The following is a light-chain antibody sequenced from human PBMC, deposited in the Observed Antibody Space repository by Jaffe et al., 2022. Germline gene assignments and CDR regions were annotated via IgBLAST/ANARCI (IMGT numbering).Light chain of an antibody. J-gene: IGLJ3*02. V-gene: IGLV2-11*01. CDR2: YVS. CDR1: GSDVGIFDF. CDR3: SSHVGNFIWV. Sequence: SALTQPRSVSGSPGQSVTISCTGTGSDVGIFDFVSWYQHPPGKAPKLLIFYVSQRPSGVPDRFSGSRSGSTASLTISGLQAEDEADYYCSSHVGNFIWVFGGGTKLTVL.